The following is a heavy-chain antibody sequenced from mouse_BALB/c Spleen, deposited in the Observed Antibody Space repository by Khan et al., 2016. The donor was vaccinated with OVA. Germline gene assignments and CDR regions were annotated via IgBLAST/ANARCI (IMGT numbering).Heavy chain of an antibody. J-gene: IGHJ3*01. V-gene: IGHV1-31*01. CDR2: IDPFSGGS. Sequence: VQLQQPGPDLMKPGASVKISCKASGYSFTSYYMHWVMQSPGTSLEWIGYIDPFSGGSTYNQKFKGKATLTVDKSSSTAYIHLSNLTSEDSAVYYCTRHGYVAWFSYWGQGTLVTVSA. D-gene: IGHD2-2*01. CDR1: GYSFTSYY. CDR3: TRHGYVAWFSY.